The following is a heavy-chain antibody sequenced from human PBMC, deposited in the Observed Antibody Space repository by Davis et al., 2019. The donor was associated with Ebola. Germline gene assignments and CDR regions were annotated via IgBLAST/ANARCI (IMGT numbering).Heavy chain of an antibody. V-gene: IGHV4-4*02. CDR3: ARVGLGVAFDI. CDR1: GGSISTSTW. J-gene: IGHJ3*02. D-gene: IGHD5/OR15-5a*01. Sequence: MPSETLSLTCAVSGGSISTSTWWSWVRQPPGKGLEWIGEINHSGSTNYNPSLKSRVTISVDTSKNLFSLRLSSVTAADTAVYYCARVGLGVAFDIWGQGTMVTVSS. CDR2: INHSGST.